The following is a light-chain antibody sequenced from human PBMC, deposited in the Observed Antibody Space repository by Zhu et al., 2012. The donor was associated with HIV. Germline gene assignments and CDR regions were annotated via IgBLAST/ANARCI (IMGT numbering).Light chain of an antibody. CDR2: GAS. J-gene: IGKJ1*01. Sequence: EVVLTQFPATLSLSPGERATLSCRASQSVSSHLAWYQQKAGQAPRLLIYGASTRATGIPARFTASGSGTDFSLAISSLDPEDFAVYYCQQRSNWPRTFGQGTEV. CDR1: QSVSSH. CDR3: QQRSNWPRT. V-gene: IGKV3-11*01.